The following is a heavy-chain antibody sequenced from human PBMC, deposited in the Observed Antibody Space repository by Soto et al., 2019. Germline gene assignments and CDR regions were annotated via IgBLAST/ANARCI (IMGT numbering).Heavy chain of an antibody. J-gene: IGHJ6*02. V-gene: IGHV3-30-3*01. Sequence: GGSLRLSCAASGFTFSSYAMHWVRQAPGKGLEWVAVISYDGSNKYYADSVKGRFTISRDNSKNTLYLQMNSLRAEDTAVYYCARDYVVRSNYYYGMDVWGQGTTVTVSS. CDR2: ISYDGSNK. D-gene: IGHD2-2*01. CDR1: GFTFSSYA. CDR3: ARDYVVRSNYYYGMDV.